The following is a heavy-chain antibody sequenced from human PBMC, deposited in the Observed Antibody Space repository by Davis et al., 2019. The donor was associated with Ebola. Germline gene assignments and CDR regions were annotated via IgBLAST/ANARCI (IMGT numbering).Heavy chain of an antibody. D-gene: IGHD1-20*01. CDR2: INSSTGGT. Sequence: ASVKVSCKASGYTFTDYYIHWVRQAPGQGLEWMGMINSSTGGTGYAQKFQGRVIMTRDTSTSTVYMELSSLTSDETAVYYCARGGVSGMRCFGCYFYGMDFWGQGTTVIVSS. J-gene: IGHJ6*02. CDR3: ARGGVSGMRCFGCYFYGMDF. V-gene: IGHV1-46*01. CDR1: GYTFTDYY.